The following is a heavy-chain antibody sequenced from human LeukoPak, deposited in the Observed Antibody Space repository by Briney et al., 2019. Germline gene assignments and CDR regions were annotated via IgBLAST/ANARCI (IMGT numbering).Heavy chain of an antibody. CDR3: AKGYSSGWYLSSFDY. Sequence: QSGGSLRLSCAASGFTFSSYAMSWVRQAPGKGLEWVSAISGSGGSTYYADSVKGRFTISRDNSKNTLYLQMNSLRAEDTAVYYCAKGYSSGWYLSSFDYWGQGTLVTVSS. V-gene: IGHV3-23*01. CDR1: GFTFSSYA. J-gene: IGHJ4*02. CDR2: ISGSGGST. D-gene: IGHD6-19*01.